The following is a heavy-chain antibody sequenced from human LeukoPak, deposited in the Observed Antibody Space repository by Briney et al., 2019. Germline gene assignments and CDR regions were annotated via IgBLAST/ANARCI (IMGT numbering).Heavy chain of an antibody. V-gene: IGHV4-39*01. CDR3: ARTRHITVAGHFDY. CDR2: LFHSGNT. D-gene: IGHD6-19*01. Sequence: PSGTLSLTCTASGDSISNGFYYWAWIRQPPEKGLEWIGSLFHSGNTYYNPSLQSRVSISVDTSKNQFSLKLTSVTAADTAVYYCARTRHITVAGHFDYWGRGTLVTVS. J-gene: IGHJ4*02. CDR1: GDSISNGFYY.